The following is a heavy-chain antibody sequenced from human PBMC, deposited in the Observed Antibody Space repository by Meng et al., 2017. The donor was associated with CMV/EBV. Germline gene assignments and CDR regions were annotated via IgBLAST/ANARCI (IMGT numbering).Heavy chain of an antibody. CDR3: AREGGWELVDY. CDR2: ISSSSSYI. CDR1: GFTFSSCS. J-gene: IGHJ4*02. Sequence: GGSLRLSCAASGFTFSSCSMNWVRQAPGKGLEWVSSISSSSSYIYYADSVKGRFTISRDNAKNSLYLQMNSLRAEDTAVYYCAREGGWELVDYWGQGTLVTVSS. D-gene: IGHD1-26*01. V-gene: IGHV3-21*01.